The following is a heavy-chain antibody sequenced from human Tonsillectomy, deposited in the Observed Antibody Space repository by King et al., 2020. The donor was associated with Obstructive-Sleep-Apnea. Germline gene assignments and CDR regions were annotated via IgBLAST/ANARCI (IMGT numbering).Heavy chain of an antibody. CDR3: ARAVGPFDF. J-gene: IGHJ3*01. Sequence: VQLVESGGGVVQPGRSLRLSCAASGFTFSTYGMHWVRQAPGKRPEWVAVIWFDGSNKYYADSVKGRFTISRDNSKNTLFLQMSSLRVEDTAVYYCARAVGPFDFWGQGTMVTVSA. CDR1: GFTFSTYG. D-gene: IGHD1-26*01. V-gene: IGHV3-33*01. CDR2: IWFDGSNK.